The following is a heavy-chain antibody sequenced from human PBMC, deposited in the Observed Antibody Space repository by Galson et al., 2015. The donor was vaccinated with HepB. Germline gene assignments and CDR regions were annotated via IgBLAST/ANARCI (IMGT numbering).Heavy chain of an antibody. CDR1: GFTFSSYA. J-gene: IGHJ4*02. V-gene: IGHV3-30-3*01. Sequence: LRLSCAASGFTFSSYAMHWVRQAPGKGLEWVAVISYDGSNKYYADSVKGRFTISRDNSKNTLYLQMNSLRAEDTAVYYCARSYGDYAVDYWGQGTLVTVSS. CDR2: ISYDGSNK. D-gene: IGHD4-17*01. CDR3: ARSYGDYAVDY.